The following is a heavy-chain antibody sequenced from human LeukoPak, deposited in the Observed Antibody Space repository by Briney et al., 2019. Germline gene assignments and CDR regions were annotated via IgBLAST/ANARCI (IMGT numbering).Heavy chain of an antibody. J-gene: IGHJ4*02. CDR2: IYYIGIT. Sequence: PSETLSLTCTVSGGSISTYYWSWIRQTPGRGLEWIGYIYYIGITNYNPSLKSRVTISVDTSKNQFSLKLSSVTAADTAVYYCARESVAGCFDYWGQGTLVTVSS. D-gene: IGHD6-19*01. CDR3: ARESVAGCFDY. V-gene: IGHV4-59*01. CDR1: GGSISTYY.